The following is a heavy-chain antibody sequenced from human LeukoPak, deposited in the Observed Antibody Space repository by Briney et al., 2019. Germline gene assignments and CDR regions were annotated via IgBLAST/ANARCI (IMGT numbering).Heavy chain of an antibody. V-gene: IGHV4-30-2*01. CDR1: GGSISSGGHS. J-gene: IGHJ4*02. D-gene: IGHD6-6*01. CDR3: ARAAARPYYFDY. Sequence: SETLSLTCTVSGGSISSGGHSWSWIRQPPGKGLEWIGYIYRSGSTYYNPSLKSRVTISVDRSKNQFSLKLSSVTAADTAVYYCARAAARPYYFDYWGQGTLVTVSS. CDR2: IYRSGST.